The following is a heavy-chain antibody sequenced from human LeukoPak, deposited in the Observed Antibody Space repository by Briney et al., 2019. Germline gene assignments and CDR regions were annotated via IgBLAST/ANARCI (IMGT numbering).Heavy chain of an antibody. D-gene: IGHD4-23*01. V-gene: IGHV4-61*02. J-gene: IGHJ4*02. CDR3: ARHKAGDKLNDYFDY. CDR1: GGSISSSSYY. Sequence: PSETLSLTCSVSGGSISSSSYYWNWIRQPAGKGLEWIGRIYTTGSANYNPSLKSRVTISVDTSKNQFSLKLSSVTAADTAVYYCARHKAGDKLNDYFDYWGQGTLVTVSS. CDR2: IYTTGSA.